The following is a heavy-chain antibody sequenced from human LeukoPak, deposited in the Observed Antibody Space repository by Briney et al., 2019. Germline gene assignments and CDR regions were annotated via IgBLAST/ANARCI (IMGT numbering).Heavy chain of an antibody. CDR3: AKSYYYDSRQFFDY. J-gene: IGHJ4*02. CDR2: ISGDGGST. V-gene: IGHV3-43*02. Sequence: GGSLRLSCAASGFTFSSYAMSWVRQAPGKGLKWVSLISGDGGSTYYADSVKGRFTISRDNSKNTLYLQMNSLRTEDTALYYCAKSYYYDSRQFFDYWGQGTLVTVSS. CDR1: GFTFSSYA. D-gene: IGHD3-22*01.